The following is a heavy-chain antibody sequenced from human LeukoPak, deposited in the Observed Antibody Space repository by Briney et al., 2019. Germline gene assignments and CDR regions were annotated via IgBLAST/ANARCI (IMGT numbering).Heavy chain of an antibody. D-gene: IGHD6-13*01. V-gene: IGHV3-23*01. J-gene: IGHJ4*02. CDR3: AKVPRIAAAGYLDY. CDR1: GFTFSSYA. CDR2: ISGSGGST. Sequence: GSLRLSCAASGFTFSSYAMSWVRQAPGKGLEWVSAISGSGGSTYYADSVKGRFTISRDNSKNTLYLQMNSLRAEDTVVYYCAKVPRIAAAGYLDYWGQGTLVTVSS.